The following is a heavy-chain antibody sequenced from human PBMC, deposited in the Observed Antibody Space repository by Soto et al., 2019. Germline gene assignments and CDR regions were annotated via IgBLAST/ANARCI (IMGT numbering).Heavy chain of an antibody. D-gene: IGHD1-26*01. CDR1: GFTFSSYA. Sequence: GGSLRLSCAASGFTFSSYAMSWVRQAPGKGLEWVSAISGSGGSTYYADSVKGRFTISRDNSKNTLYLQMNSLRAEDTAVYYCGGATHYYYGMDVWGQGTTVTVSS. V-gene: IGHV3-23*01. CDR2: ISGSGGST. J-gene: IGHJ6*02. CDR3: GGATHYYYGMDV.